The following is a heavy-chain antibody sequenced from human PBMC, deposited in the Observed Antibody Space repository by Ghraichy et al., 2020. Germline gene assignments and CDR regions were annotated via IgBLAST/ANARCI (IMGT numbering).Heavy chain of an antibody. V-gene: IGHV3-15*01. D-gene: IGHD3-16*01. CDR1: GITFTYAW. Sequence: LSLTCAASGITFTYAWMSWVRQAPGKGLEWVGRIKSKRDGGTTDYAAPVKGRFTISRDDSKNTVYLQTNSLRPEETAVYYCTTIWYDVEYWGQGTLVTVSS. J-gene: IGHJ4*02. CDR2: IKSKRDGGTT. CDR3: TTIWYDVEY.